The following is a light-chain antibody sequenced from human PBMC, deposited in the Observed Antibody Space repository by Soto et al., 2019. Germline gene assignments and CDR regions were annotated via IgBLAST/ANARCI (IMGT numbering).Light chain of an antibody. CDR2: EVS. V-gene: IGLV2-8*01. CDR1: SSDVGGYNF. CDR3: SSYAGSTMLV. J-gene: IGLJ2*01. Sequence: QSVLTQPPFASGSPGQSVIISCTGTSSDVGGYNFVSWYQQHPGKAPQLMIYEVSKRPSGVPDRFSGSKSGNTASLTVSGLQAEDEADYYCSSYAGSTMLVFGGGTQLTVL.